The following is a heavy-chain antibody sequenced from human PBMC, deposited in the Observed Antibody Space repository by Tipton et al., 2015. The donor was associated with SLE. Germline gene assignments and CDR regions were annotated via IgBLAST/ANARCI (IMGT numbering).Heavy chain of an antibody. V-gene: IGHV4-34*01. D-gene: IGHD3-3*01. Sequence: LRLSCAASGFTFSSYAMSWVRQAPGKGLEWIGEINHSGSTNYNPSLKSRVTISVDTSKNQFSLKLSSVTAADTAVYYCARRGGDYDFWSATYYYYYMDVWGKGTTVTVSS. CDR3: ARRGGDYDFWSATYYYYYMDV. J-gene: IGHJ6*03. CDR2: INHSGST. CDR1: GFTFSSYA.